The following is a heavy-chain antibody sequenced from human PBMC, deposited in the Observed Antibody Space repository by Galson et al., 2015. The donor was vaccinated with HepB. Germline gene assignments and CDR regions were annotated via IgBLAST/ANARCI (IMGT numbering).Heavy chain of an antibody. CDR3: VKDRDITYHSYFDS. Sequence: SLRLSCAASGFTFSLFPMHWVRQAPGKGLKYVSAVSFDGGTTYYAESVKGRFTISRDNSRNTLYLQMSSLRPEDTAVYYCVKDRDITYHSYFDSWGQGTLVTVSS. CDR1: GFTFSLFP. V-gene: IGHV3-64D*06. CDR2: VSFDGGTT. J-gene: IGHJ4*02. D-gene: IGHD2-2*01.